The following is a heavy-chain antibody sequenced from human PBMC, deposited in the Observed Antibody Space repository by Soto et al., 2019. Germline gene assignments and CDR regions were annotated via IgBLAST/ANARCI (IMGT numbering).Heavy chain of an antibody. CDR1: GGTFSSYA. V-gene: IGHV1-69*13. CDR3: ARVLPYYYDSSGYYYEHYFDY. J-gene: IGHJ4*02. D-gene: IGHD3-22*01. CDR2: IIPIFGTA. Sequence: SVKVSCKASGGTFSSYAISWVRQAPGQGLEWMGGIIPIFGTANYAQKFQGRVTITADESTSTAYMELSSLRSEDTAVYYCARVLPYYYDSSGYYYEHYFDYWGQGTLVTVSS.